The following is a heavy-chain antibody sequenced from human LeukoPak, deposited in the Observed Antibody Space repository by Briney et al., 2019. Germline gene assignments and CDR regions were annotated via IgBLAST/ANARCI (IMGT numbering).Heavy chain of an antibody. CDR1: GFTFSSYS. D-gene: IGHD2-2*01. V-gene: IGHV3-21*01. CDR2: ISSSSSYI. J-gene: IGHJ5*02. CDR3: ARGAHGIVVVPAAMGP. Sequence: GGSLRLSCAASGFTFSSYSMNWVRQAPGKGLEWVSSISSSSSYIYYADSVKGRFTISGDNSKNTLYLQMNSLRAEDTAVYYCARGAHGIVVVPAAMGPWGQGTLVTVSS.